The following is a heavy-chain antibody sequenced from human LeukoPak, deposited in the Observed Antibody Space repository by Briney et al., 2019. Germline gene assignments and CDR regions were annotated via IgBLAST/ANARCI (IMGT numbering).Heavy chain of an antibody. CDR3: ARQTSIAASHMDV. CDR2: IYSGGST. D-gene: IGHD6-6*01. V-gene: IGHV3-53*01. Sequence: GGSLRLSCAASGFTVSSNYMSWVRQAPGKGLEWVSVIYSGGSTYYADSVKGRFTISRDNSKNTLYLQMNSLRAEDTAVYYCARQTSIAASHMDVWGQGTTVTVSS. CDR1: GFTVSSNY. J-gene: IGHJ6*02.